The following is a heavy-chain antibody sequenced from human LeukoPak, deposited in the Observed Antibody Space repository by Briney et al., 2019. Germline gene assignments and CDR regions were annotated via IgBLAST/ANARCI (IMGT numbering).Heavy chain of an antibody. CDR2: IYTSGRT. J-gene: IGHJ4*02. CDR1: GGSIGSGPYY. V-gene: IGHV4-61*02. Sequence: SETLSLTCTVSGGSIGSGPYYWRWIRQPAGKGLEWIGRIYTSGRTDYSPSLKSQFTISADTSKNHFSLKLSSVTAADTAVYYCVRENARSVPTAVSPLDDWGQGTLVTVSS. CDR3: VRENARSVPTAVSPLDD. D-gene: IGHD2-2*01.